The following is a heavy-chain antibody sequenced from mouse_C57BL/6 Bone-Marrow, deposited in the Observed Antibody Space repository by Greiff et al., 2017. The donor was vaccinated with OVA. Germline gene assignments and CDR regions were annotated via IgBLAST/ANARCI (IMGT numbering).Heavy chain of an antibody. V-gene: IGHV7-3*01. CDR2: IRNKANGYTT. D-gene: IGHD2-3*01. Sequence: DVKLQESGGGLVQPGGSLSLSCAASGFTFTDYYMSWVRQPPGKALEWLGFIRNKANGYTTEYSASVKGRFTISRDNSQSILYLQMNALRAEDSATYYCARYGHDGYFYAMDYWGQGTSVTVSS. J-gene: IGHJ4*01. CDR1: GFTFTDYY. CDR3: ARYGHDGYFYAMDY.